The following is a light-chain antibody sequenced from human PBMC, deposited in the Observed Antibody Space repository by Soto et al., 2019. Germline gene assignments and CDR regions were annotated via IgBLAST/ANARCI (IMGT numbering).Light chain of an antibody. V-gene: IGLV2-23*02. Sequence: QSALTQPASVSGSPGQSITISCTGASSDIGTYNLVSWYQQHPGKAPKLMIYEVNKRPSGVSDRFSGYKSGNTASLTISGPQAEDEADYYCCSYAGSSTLYVFGTGTKLTVL. J-gene: IGLJ1*01. CDR2: EVN. CDR3: CSYAGSSTLYV. CDR1: SSDIGTYNL.